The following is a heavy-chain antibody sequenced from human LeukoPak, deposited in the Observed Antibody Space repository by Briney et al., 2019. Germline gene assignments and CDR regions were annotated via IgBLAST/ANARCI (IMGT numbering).Heavy chain of an antibody. J-gene: IGHJ4*02. CDR1: GGSISSNY. Sequence: SETLSLTCTVSGGSISSNYWSWIRQPPGKGLEWIGYIYYSGSTNYNPSLKSRVTISLDTSKKQFSLKLSSVTAADTAVYYCARGYSGSYGRFDYWGQGTLVTVSS. V-gene: IGHV4-59*01. D-gene: IGHD1-26*01. CDR2: IYYSGST. CDR3: ARGYSGSYGRFDY.